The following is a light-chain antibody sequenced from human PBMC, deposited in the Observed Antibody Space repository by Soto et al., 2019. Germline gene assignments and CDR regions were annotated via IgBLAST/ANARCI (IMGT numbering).Light chain of an antibody. Sequence: EIVLTQSPGTLSLSAGERATLFCRASQSVSSNYLAWYQQKPGQAPRLLIYGASGRATGIPDTFSGSGSGTDFILTISRLEPEDFAVYYCQQYGSSPWTFGQGTTVEL. CDR1: QSVSSNY. CDR3: QQYGSSPWT. CDR2: GAS. V-gene: IGKV3-20*01. J-gene: IGKJ1*01.